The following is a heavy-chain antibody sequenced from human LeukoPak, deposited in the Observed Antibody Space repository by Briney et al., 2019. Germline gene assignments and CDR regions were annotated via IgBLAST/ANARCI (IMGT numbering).Heavy chain of an antibody. CDR1: GFTFSTYS. V-gene: IGHV3-21*06. CDR3: ARVAEAAAFDS. CDR2: ISSNSRYI. D-gene: IGHD6-13*01. Sequence: PGGSLRLSCAASGFTFSTYSMNWVRQAPGKGLEWVSSISSNSRYIYYADSMRGRFTISRDNAKNSLYLQMNSLKPEDTAVYYFARVAEAAAFDSWGQGTLVTVSS. J-gene: IGHJ4*02.